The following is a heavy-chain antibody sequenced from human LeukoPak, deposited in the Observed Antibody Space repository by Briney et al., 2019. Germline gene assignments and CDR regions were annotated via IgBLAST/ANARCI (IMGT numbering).Heavy chain of an antibody. D-gene: IGHD1-26*01. J-gene: IGHJ4*01. CDR1: GFTFSTYW. CDR3: ASRIVGTPDYFDY. V-gene: IGHV3-7*01. Sequence: PGGSLRLSCAASGFTFSTYWMSWVRQAPGQGLEWVANINQDGSDKYYVDSVKGRFTISRDNAKNSLYLQMNSPRVEDTAVYYCASRIVGTPDYFDYWGHGTLVTVSS. CDR2: INQDGSDK.